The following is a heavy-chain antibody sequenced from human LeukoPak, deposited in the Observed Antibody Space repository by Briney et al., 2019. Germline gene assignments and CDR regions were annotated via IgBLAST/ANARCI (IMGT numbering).Heavy chain of an antibody. Sequence: SEPLSLTCTVSGYSISSGYYWGWLRPPPGEGLEWIGNIYNGGSIYYNPSLRSRVTTSVDTSKNQFSLKLSSVTAADTAVDYCARGFLEWVFPHWFDPWGQGILVTVSS. V-gene: IGHV4-38-2*02. CDR1: GYSISSGYY. CDR2: IYNGGSI. D-gene: IGHD3-3*01. J-gene: IGHJ5*02. CDR3: ARGFLEWVFPHWFDP.